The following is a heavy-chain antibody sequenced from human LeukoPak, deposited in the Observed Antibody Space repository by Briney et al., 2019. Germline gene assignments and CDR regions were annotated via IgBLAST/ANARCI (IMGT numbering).Heavy chain of an antibody. J-gene: IGHJ4*02. V-gene: IGHV1-69*04. CDR3: ARDAALTVTMAYY. CDR1: GGTFSSYT. D-gene: IGHD4-11*01. CDR2: IIPILGIA. Sequence: SVKVSCKASGGTFSSYTISWVRQAPGQGLVWMGRIIPILGIATYAQKCQGRVTIAADKSTSTAYMELSSLRSEDTAVYYCARDAALTVTMAYYWGQGTLVTVSS.